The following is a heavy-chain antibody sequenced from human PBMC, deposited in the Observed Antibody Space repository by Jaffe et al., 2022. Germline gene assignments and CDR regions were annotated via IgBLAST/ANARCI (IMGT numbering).Heavy chain of an antibody. Sequence: EVQLLESGGGLVEPGGSLRLSCAASGFTFTDAWMTWVRQVPGRGLEWVGRIQSKTNHETTDYAAPVKGRLTISRDDSKNMVYLQMNNLKSDDTAMYYCTAGLCIGTACHWDDAFEIWGQGTKVTVSS. CDR3: TAGLCIGTACHWDDAFEI. D-gene: IGHD2-15*01. CDR1: GFTFTDAW. CDR2: IQSKTNHETT. J-gene: IGHJ3*02. V-gene: IGHV3-15*01.